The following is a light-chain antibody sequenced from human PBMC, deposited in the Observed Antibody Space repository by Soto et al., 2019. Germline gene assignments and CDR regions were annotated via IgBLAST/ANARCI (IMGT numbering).Light chain of an antibody. J-gene: IGKJ1*01. Sequence: EVVLTQSPVTLSLSPGERATLSCRASQSVSSYLAWYQQKPGQAPRLLIYDVSNRATGIPARFSGSGSGTDFTLTISSLEPEDFAVYYCQQRSNWPWTFGQGTKVDIK. CDR2: DVS. CDR1: QSVSSY. V-gene: IGKV3-11*01. CDR3: QQRSNWPWT.